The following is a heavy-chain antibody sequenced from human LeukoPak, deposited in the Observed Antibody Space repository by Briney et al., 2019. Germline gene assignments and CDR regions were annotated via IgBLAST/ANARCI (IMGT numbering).Heavy chain of an antibody. V-gene: IGHV3-48*01. CDR1: GVTLCSYR. J-gene: IGHJ3*02. Sequence: GGAPRHSRAAPGVTLCSYRMNWGRPGPGEGGGWGSYIFSSSSTIYYADSVKGRFTISRDNAKNSLYLQMNSLRAEDTAVYYCARDPRKYSSTPGAFDIWGQGTMVTVSS. D-gene: IGHD6-13*01. CDR3: ARDPRKYSSTPGAFDI. CDR2: IFSSSSTI.